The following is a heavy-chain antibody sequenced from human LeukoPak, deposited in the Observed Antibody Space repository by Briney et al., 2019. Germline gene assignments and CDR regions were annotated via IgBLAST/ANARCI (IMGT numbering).Heavy chain of an antibody. D-gene: IGHD4-17*01. CDR1: GYSISSGYY. CDR3: ARRDVTTHRFDY. Sequence: SETLSLTCTVSGYSISSGYYWGWIRQPPGKGLEWIGSIYHSGSTYYNPSLKSRVTISVDTSKNQFSLKLSSVTDADTAVYYCARRDVTTHRFDYWGQGTLVTVSS. V-gene: IGHV4-38-2*02. CDR2: IYHSGST. J-gene: IGHJ4*02.